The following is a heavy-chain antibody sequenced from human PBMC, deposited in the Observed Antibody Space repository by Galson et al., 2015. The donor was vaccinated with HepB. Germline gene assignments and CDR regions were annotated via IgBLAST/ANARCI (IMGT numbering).Heavy chain of an antibody. CDR3: ASSYDFWSGYYTAQAWFCY. CDR1: GFTFSSYA. J-gene: IGHJ4*02. Sequence: SLRLSCAASGFTFSSYAMSWVRQAPGKGLEWVSAISGSGGSTYYADSVKGRFTISRDNSKNTLYLQMNSLRAEDTAVYYCASSYDFWSGYYTAQAWFCYWGQGTLVTVSS. CDR2: ISGSGGST. D-gene: IGHD3-3*01. V-gene: IGHV3-23*01.